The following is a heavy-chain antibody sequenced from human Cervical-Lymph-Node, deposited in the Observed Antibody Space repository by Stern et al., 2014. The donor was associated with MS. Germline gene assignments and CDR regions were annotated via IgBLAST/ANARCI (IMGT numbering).Heavy chain of an antibody. J-gene: IGHJ3*02. V-gene: IGHV1-69*01. CDR2: IIPMFGTT. D-gene: IGHD3-22*01. CDR1: GGTFSSYA. Sequence: QVQLVQSGAEVKKPGSSVKVSCKASGGTFSSYAITWVRQAPGRGLEWMGEIIPMFGTTKYAQKSQGRVTIIADGSTTTAYMELSSLRSEDTAVYYCARRDYYDSSGYYGDAFDIWGQGTMVTVSS. CDR3: ARRDYYDSSGYYGDAFDI.